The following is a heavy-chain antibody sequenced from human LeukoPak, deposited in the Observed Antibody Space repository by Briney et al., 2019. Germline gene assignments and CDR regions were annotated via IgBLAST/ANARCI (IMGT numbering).Heavy chain of an antibody. V-gene: IGHV3-53*01. D-gene: IGHD5-12*01. CDR2: IYSGGST. J-gene: IGHJ4*02. CDR1: GFTVSSNY. CDR3: ARANGYSGYDSWGYFDY. Sequence: GRSLRLSCAASGFTVSSNYMSWVRQAPGKGLEWVSVIYSGGSTYYADSVKGRFTISRDNSKNTLYLQMNSLRAEDTAVYYCARANGYSGYDSWGYFDYWGQGTLVTVSS.